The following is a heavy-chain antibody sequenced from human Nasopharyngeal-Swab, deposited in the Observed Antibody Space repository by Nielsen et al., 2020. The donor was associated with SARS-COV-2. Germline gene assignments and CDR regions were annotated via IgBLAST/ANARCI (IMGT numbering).Heavy chain of an antibody. Sequence: ASVKVSCKASGYTFKSFAVNWVRQAPGQGLEWMGWISAYNGNTNYAQNLQGRVTMTTDTSTSTVYMELRSLRSDDTAVYYCAVDYGDYDSYYGMDVWGQGTMVTVSS. V-gene: IGHV1-18*01. CDR2: ISAYNGNT. J-gene: IGHJ6*02. D-gene: IGHD4-17*01. CDR1: GYTFKSFA. CDR3: AVDYGDYDSYYGMDV.